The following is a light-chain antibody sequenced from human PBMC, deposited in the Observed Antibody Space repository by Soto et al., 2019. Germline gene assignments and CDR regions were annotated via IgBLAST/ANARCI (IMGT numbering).Light chain of an antibody. CDR3: QQFDSYPRT. J-gene: IGKJ3*01. Sequence: DIQLTQSPSFLSASVGDRVTITCRASQGISSYLAWYQQKPGKAPKLLIYAASTLQTGVPSRFSGSGSGTDFTLTITSLQPEDFATYYCQQFDSYPRTFGPGTKVDIK. CDR2: AAS. CDR1: QGISSY. V-gene: IGKV1-9*01.